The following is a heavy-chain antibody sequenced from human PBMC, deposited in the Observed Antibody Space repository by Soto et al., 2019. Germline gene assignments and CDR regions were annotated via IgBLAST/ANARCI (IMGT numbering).Heavy chain of an antibody. D-gene: IGHD7-27*01. Sequence: QVQLVESGGGVGHPGRSLRLSCAASGFTFSSYGMHWVREAPGKGLEWVAVISYDGSNKYYADSVKGRFTISRDNSKNTRYLQMNSLRAEDTAVYYCAKYLLGHSRAYGMDVWGQGTTVTVSS. CDR2: ISYDGSNK. CDR3: AKYLLGHSRAYGMDV. V-gene: IGHV3-30*18. CDR1: GFTFSSYG. J-gene: IGHJ6*02.